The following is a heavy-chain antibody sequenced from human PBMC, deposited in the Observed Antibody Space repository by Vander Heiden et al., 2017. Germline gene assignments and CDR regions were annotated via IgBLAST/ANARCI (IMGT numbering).Heavy chain of an antibody. Sequence: EVQLVDSGGGLIQPGGSLRLSCAASGVTVRNNYMRWVGQAPGKGLGWVSLIYSGGSTYYADSVKGRFTISRDNSKNTVYLQMNSLRADDTAVYYCARGGGLAAGYWGQGTRVTVSS. CDR1: GVTVRNNY. CDR3: ARGGGLAAGY. CDR2: IYSGGST. J-gene: IGHJ4*02. D-gene: IGHD6-13*01. V-gene: IGHV3-53*01.